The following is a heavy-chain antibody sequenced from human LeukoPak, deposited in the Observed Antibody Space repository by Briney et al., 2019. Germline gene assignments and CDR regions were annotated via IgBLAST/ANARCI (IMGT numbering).Heavy chain of an antibody. D-gene: IGHD3-10*01. CDR2: ISSSSSDT. V-gene: IGHV3-21*01. Sequence: LSLTCTVSGGSISSGSYYWSWVRQAPGKGLEWVSSISSSSSDTYYADSVKGRFTISRDNAKNSLYLQMNSLRAEDTAVYYCASPGGSMVRVLAFDYWGQGTLVTVSS. CDR3: ASPGGSMVRVLAFDY. CDR1: GGSISSGSYY. J-gene: IGHJ4*02.